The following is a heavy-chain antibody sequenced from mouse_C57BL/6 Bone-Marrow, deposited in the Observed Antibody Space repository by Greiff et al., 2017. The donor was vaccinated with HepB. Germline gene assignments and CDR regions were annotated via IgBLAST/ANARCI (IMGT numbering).Heavy chain of an antibody. Sequence: QVQLQQSGAELARPGASVKPSCKASGYTFTSYGISWVKQRTGQGLEWIGEIYPRSGNTYYNEKFKGKATLTADNSSSTAYMELRSLTSEGSAVYICVSYGYWYFDVWGTGTAVTVSS. V-gene: IGHV1-81*01. J-gene: IGHJ1*03. CDR3: VSYGYWYFDV. CDR1: GYTFTSYG. CDR2: IYPRSGNT. D-gene: IGHD1-1*02.